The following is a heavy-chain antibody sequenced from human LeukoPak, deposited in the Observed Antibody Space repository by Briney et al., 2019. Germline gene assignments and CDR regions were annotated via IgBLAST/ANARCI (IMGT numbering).Heavy chain of an antibody. CDR3: ARAAVEMATIDFDY. D-gene: IGHD5-24*01. Sequence: GGSLRLSCAASGFTFSSYWMSWVRQAPGKGLEWVANIKQDGSEKYYVDSVKGRFTISRDNAKYSLYLQMNSLRAEDTAVYYCARAAVEMATIDFDYWGQGTLVTVSS. J-gene: IGHJ4*02. CDR2: IKQDGSEK. V-gene: IGHV3-7*01. CDR1: GFTFSSYW.